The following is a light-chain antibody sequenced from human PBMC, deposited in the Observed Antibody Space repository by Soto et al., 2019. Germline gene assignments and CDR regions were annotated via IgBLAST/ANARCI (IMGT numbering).Light chain of an antibody. V-gene: IGLV4-69*01. CDR3: QTWDTGIVV. CDR2: LNSDGSH. Sequence: QLVLTQSPSASASLGASVKLTCILSSGHSSYAIAWHQQQPEKGPRYLMTLNSDGSHSKGDGIPDRFSGSSSGAERYLTISSLQSVDEADYYCQTWDTGIVVFGGGTKLTVL. J-gene: IGLJ2*01. CDR1: SGHSSYA.